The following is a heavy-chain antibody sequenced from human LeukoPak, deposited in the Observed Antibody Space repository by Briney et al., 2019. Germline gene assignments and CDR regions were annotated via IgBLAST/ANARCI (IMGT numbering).Heavy chain of an antibody. Sequence: GESLKISCKGSGYSFTSYWIGWVRQLPGKGLEWMGIIYPGDSDTRYSPSFQGQVTISADKSISTAYLQWSSLKASDTAMYYCARLIMVRGDSDYYYYYMDVWGKGTTVTVSS. V-gene: IGHV5-51*01. J-gene: IGHJ6*03. CDR3: ARLIMVRGDSDYYYYYMDV. D-gene: IGHD3-10*01. CDR1: GYSFTSYW. CDR2: IYPGDSDT.